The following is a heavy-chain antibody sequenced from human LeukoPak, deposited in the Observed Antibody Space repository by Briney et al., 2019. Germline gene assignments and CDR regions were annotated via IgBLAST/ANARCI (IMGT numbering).Heavy chain of an antibody. CDR3: ARDLLEWYFDY. CDR2: IYSGGST. J-gene: IGHJ4*02. CDR1: GLTVSSTY. Sequence: GGSLRLSCAASGLTVSSTYMSWVRQAPRKGLEWVSVIYSGGSTYYADSVEGRFTISRDNSKNTLYLQMNSLRAEDTAVYYCARDLLEWYFDYWGQGTLVTVSS. D-gene: IGHD3-3*01. V-gene: IGHV3-66*01.